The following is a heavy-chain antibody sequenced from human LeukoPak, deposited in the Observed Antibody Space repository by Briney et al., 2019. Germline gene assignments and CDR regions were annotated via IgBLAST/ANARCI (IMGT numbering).Heavy chain of an antibody. CDR3: AKAASSSWPSYYYGMDV. D-gene: IGHD6-13*01. CDR1: GFTVSSNY. V-gene: IGHV3-23*01. J-gene: IGHJ6*02. CDR2: ITGSGGNT. Sequence: GGSLRLSCVASGFTVSSNYMTWVRQAPGKGLEWVSVITGSGGNTYYADSVKGRFTISKDNSKNTVYLQMSSLRVDDTAVYYCAKAASSSWPSYYYGMDVWGQGTTVTVSS.